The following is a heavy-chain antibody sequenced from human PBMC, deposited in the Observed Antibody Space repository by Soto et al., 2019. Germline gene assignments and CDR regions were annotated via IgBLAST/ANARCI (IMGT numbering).Heavy chain of an antibody. D-gene: IGHD3-3*01. CDR3: AATTHYDFWSGYFTGVAFDI. V-gene: IGHV1-58*01. CDR2: IVVGNGNT. Sequence: SGEVSSKASGFPVSDSDFQWVPQARGQPLEWIGYIVVGNGNTNFAQRFQERVTFSSDKSRATAYIELRSLRSEDTAVYYCAATTHYDFWSGYFTGVAFDIWGQGTKVTVSS. J-gene: IGHJ3*02. CDR1: GFPVSDSD.